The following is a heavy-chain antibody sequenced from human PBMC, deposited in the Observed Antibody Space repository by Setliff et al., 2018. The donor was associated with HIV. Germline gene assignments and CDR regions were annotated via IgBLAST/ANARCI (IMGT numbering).Heavy chain of an antibody. CDR2: IYYDGST. J-gene: IGHJ4*02. V-gene: IGHV4-59*11. Sequence: PSETLSLTCTISGGSISLHYWSWIRQPPGKGLEWIGTIYYDGSTIYAASVQGRFTISSDNSKSVVYLQMNSLRAEDTAVYYCVQGGLSSGWGSFWGQGTLVTVSS. CDR3: VQGGLSSGWGSF. CDR1: GGSISLHY. D-gene: IGHD6-25*01.